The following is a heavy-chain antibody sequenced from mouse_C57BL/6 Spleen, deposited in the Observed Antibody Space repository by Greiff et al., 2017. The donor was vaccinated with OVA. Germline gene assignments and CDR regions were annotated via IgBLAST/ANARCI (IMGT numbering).Heavy chain of an antibody. CDR2: INPNNGGT. CDR1: GYTFTDYY. Sequence: VQLQQSGPELVKPGASVKISCKASGYTFTDYYMTWVKQSHGKSLEWIGDINPNNGGTSYNQKFKGKATLTVDKSSSTAYMALLSLTSEYSAVYYCARGNYDYAGDFDYWGQGTTLTVSS. D-gene: IGHD2-4*01. J-gene: IGHJ2*01. CDR3: ARGNYDYAGDFDY. V-gene: IGHV1-26*01.